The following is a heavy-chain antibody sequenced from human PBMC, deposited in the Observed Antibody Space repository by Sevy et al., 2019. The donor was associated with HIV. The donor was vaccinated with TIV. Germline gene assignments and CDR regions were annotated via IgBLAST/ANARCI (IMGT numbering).Heavy chain of an antibody. J-gene: IGHJ4*02. Sequence: RGSLRLSCAASGFTFSISAMTWVRQAPGKGLEWVSVISGSGNSAYYADSVKGRFTISRDNSKNTLSLQMNSLRAEDTAVYYCAKGGRSYGDSYFDHWGQGTLVTVSS. CDR2: ISGSGNSA. V-gene: IGHV3-23*01. CDR3: AKGGRSYGDSYFDH. D-gene: IGHD5-18*01. CDR1: GFTFSISA.